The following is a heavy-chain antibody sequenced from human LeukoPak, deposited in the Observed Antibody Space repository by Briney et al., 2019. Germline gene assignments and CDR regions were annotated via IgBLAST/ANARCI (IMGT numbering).Heavy chain of an antibody. Sequence: ASVKVSCKASGDTFTTYYMHWVRQAPGQGLEWMGIINLSGATTSYAQKFQGRVTMTEDTSTDTAYMELSSLRSEYTAVYYCATDHGLVLEHWGQGTLVTVSS. CDR3: ATDHGLVLEH. D-gene: IGHD6-19*01. CDR1: GDTFTTYY. CDR2: INLSGATT. V-gene: IGHV1-46*01. J-gene: IGHJ1*01.